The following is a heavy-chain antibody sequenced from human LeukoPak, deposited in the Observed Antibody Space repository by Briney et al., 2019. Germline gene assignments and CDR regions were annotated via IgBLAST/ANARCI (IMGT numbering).Heavy chain of an antibody. V-gene: IGHV4-28*01. CDR1: GNAMSRSIW. J-gene: IGHJ4*02. D-gene: IGHD2-21*02. CDR2: IYYNGNT. CDR3: ASSTLNVVVTATSFDY. Sequence: SETLSLTCAVSGNAMSRSIWWGWIRHPPGKELEWIGYIYYNGNTDYNPSLKSRVTMSIDTSKNQFSLKLSSVTAADTAVYYCASSTLNVVVTATSFDYWGQGTLVTVSS.